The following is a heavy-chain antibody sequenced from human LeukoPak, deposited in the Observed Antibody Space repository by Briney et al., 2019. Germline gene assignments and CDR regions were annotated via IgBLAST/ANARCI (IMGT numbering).Heavy chain of an antibody. CDR2: SSSSNIYI. Sequence: GGSLRLSCAASGFTFTGYSMNWVRQAPGKGLEWVSFSSSSNIYIYYSDSVQGRFTIFRDNTKNSQYLQMISLTTEATAVYYCASDIPRGLVVVSAYWSQATLATVHS. CDR1: GFTFTGYS. V-gene: IGHV3-21*01. J-gene: IGHJ4*02. D-gene: IGHD3-22*01. CDR3: ASDIPRGLVVVSAY.